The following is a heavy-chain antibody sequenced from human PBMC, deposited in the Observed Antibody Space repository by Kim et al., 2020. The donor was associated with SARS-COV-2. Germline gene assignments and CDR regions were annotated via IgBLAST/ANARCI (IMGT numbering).Heavy chain of an antibody. Sequence: GGSLRLSCGASGFTLTNYWMHWVRQVPGKGLVWVSRIKGDGSGARYADSVKGRFTTSSDDAKNTLYLEMNNLRAEDTALYFCTRDKVAGLDSWGQGTLVTVSS. J-gene: IGHJ4*02. CDR1: GFTLTNYW. CDR2: IKGDGSGA. CDR3: TRDKVAGLDS. D-gene: IGHD6-19*01. V-gene: IGHV3-74*01.